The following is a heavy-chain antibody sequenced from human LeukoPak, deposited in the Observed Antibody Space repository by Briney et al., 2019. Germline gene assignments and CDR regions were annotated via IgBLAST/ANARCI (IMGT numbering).Heavy chain of an antibody. Sequence: SETLSLTCTVSGVSITGGSYYWAWIRQSPGKGLEWIGSVYYSGSTHYSSSLKSRVTISVDTSKNLFSLRLNSVTAADTAIYYCARDPSTIGSRIRTAIGFDSLGQGTRVTVSS. CDR3: ARDPSTIGSRIRTAIGFDS. D-gene: IGHD2-21*02. CDR1: GVSITGGSYY. V-gene: IGHV4-39*02. J-gene: IGHJ4*02. CDR2: VYYSGST.